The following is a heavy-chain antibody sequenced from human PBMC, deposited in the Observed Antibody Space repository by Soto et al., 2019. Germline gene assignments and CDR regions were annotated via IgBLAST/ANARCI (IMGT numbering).Heavy chain of an antibody. Sequence: WVRQAPGQRLEWIGSIFYDGYTLYTPSLRSRVTISVDTSKNQFSLKLASVAAADTATYFCARLQAAVPHYWGQGTLVTVSS. CDR3: ARLQAAVPHY. D-gene: IGHD6-13*01. J-gene: IGHJ4*02. V-gene: IGHV4-39*01. CDR2: IFYDGYT.